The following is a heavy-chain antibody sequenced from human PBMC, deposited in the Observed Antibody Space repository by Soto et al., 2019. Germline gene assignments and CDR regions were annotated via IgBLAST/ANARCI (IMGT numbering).Heavy chain of an antibody. V-gene: IGHV3-11*06. CDR3: ARETGPRRYYGMDV. Sequence: ESGGGLVKPGGSLRLSCAASGFTFSDYYMSWIRQAPGKGLEWVSYISSSSSYTNYADSVKGRFTISRDNAKNSLYLQMNSLRAEDTAVYYCARETGPRRYYGMDVWGQGTTVTVSS. CDR2: ISSSSSYT. J-gene: IGHJ6*02. CDR1: GFTFSDYY.